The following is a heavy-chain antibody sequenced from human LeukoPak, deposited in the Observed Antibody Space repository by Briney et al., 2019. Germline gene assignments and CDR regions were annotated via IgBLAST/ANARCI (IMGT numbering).Heavy chain of an antibody. CDR2: INPNSGDT. J-gene: IGHJ4*02. Sequence: ASVTVSCKASGYTFTGYHMHWVRQAPGQGLEWMGRINPNSGDTNYAQNFQGRVTMTRDTSIRTAYMELSRLRSDDTAVYYCARDYCSSTSCLFDYWGQGTLVTVSS. CDR3: ARDYCSSTSCLFDY. CDR1: GYTFTGYH. D-gene: IGHD2-2*01. V-gene: IGHV1-2*06.